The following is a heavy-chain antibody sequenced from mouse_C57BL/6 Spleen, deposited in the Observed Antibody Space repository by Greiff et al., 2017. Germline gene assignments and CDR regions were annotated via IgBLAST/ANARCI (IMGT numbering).Heavy chain of an antibody. Sequence: VQGVESGPGLVQPSQSLSITCTVSGFSLTSYGVHWVRQSPGKGLEWLGVIWSGGSTDYNAAFISRLSISKDNSKSQVFFKMNSLQADDTAIYYCARKRDYYGSSDYAMDYWCQGTSVTVSS. V-gene: IGHV2-2*01. CDR2: IWSGGST. CDR1: GFSLTSYG. J-gene: IGHJ4*01. CDR3: ARKRDYYGSSDYAMDY. D-gene: IGHD1-1*01.